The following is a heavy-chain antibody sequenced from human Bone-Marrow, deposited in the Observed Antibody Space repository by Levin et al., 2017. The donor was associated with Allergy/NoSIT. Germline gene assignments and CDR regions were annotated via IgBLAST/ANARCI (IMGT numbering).Heavy chain of an antibody. CDR3: AKGPIEVAGRVLDF. CDR1: GFIFGDFG. CDR2: SWYDGSKN. D-gene: IGHD2-21*01. J-gene: IGHJ4*02. Sequence: GESLKISCVGSGFIFGDFGLHWVRQRPGKGLEWVAISWYDGSKNYYVDSVRGRFTISRDDSKNMVFLQMDSLTVEDTAVYYCAKGPIEVAGRVLDFWGQGPLVTVSS. V-gene: IGHV3-33*03.